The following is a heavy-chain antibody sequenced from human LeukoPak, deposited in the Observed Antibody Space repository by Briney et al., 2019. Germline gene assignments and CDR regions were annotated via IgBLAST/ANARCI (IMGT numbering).Heavy chain of an antibody. CDR1: GGSSSGYY. V-gene: IGHV4-34*01. CDR3: ARVDLPKVD. CDR2: INHSGST. J-gene: IGHJ4*02. Sequence: SESLSLTSAVDGGSSSGYYWSWIRHLPGDGLEWIGEINHSGSTNYNRCPKGEATIPVEPPKKQFSRKLRSVTAAGTAVYYCARVDLPKVDWGQGTLVTVSS. D-gene: IGHD2-15*01.